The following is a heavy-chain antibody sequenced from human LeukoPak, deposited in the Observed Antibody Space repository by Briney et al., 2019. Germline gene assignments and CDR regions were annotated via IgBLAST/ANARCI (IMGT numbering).Heavy chain of an antibody. Sequence: PGGSLRLSCAASGFTFSSYGVHWVRQAPGKGLEWVAVISYDGSNKYYADSVKGRFTISRDNSKNTLYLQMNSLRAEDTAVYYCATDLGEATYFDYWGQGTLVTVSS. CDR2: ISYDGSNK. CDR1: GFTFSSYG. D-gene: IGHD1-26*01. V-gene: IGHV3-30*03. J-gene: IGHJ4*02. CDR3: ATDLGEATYFDY.